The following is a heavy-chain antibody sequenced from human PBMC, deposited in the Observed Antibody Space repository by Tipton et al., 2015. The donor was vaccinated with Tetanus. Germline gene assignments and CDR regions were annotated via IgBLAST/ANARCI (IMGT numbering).Heavy chain of an antibody. CDR1: GFSVSSSAYY. CDR3: ARDRGVTSPFGSYYYGMDV. CDR2: IYYSGST. Sequence: LRLSCSVSGFSVSSSAYYWGWIRQPPGKGLEWIGYIYYSGSTNYNPSLKSRVTISVDTSKNQFSLKLSSVTAADTAVYYCARDRGVTSPFGSYYYGMDVWGQGTTVTVSS. J-gene: IGHJ6*02. V-gene: IGHV4-61*08. D-gene: IGHD2-21*02.